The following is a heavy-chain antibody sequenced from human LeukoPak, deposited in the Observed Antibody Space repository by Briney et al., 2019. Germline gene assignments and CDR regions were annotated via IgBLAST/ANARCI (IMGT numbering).Heavy chain of an antibody. Sequence: PGGSLRLSCTTSGFTFGDYAMSWVRQAPGKRLEWVSFIRRKAHGGTTEYAASVKGRFSSSRDDSKSIAYLQMNSLKTEDTAVYFCTRVTYYYDNSGYFHFDSWGQGSLVTVSS. V-gene: IGHV3-49*04. CDR1: GFTFGDYA. CDR3: TRVTYYYDNSGYFHFDS. CDR2: IRRKAHGGTT. J-gene: IGHJ4*02. D-gene: IGHD3-22*01.